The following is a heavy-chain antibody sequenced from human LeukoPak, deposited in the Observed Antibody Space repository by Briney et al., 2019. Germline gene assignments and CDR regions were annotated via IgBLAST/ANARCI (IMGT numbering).Heavy chain of an antibody. CDR3: AKFLGVSVWYGISGP. J-gene: IGHJ5*02. CDR2: ISASGGST. V-gene: IGHV3-23*01. Sequence: PGGSLRLSCAASGFTFSSSAMSWVRQVPGKGLEWVSGISASGGSTSYADSARGRFTISRDNSKNTLYLQMNSLRAEDTAVYYCAKFLGVSVWYGISGPWGQGTLVTVSS. D-gene: IGHD3-10*01. CDR1: GFTFSSSA.